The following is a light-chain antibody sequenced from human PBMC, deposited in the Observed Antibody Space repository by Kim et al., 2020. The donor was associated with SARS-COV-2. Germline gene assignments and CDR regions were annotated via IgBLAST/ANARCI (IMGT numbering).Light chain of an antibody. CDR2: DVS. CDR1: SSDVGGYNY. V-gene: IGLV2-11*01. Sequence: PGQSVTISCTGTSSDVGGYNYVSWYQQHPGKVPKVMIYDVSKRPSGVPDRFSGSKSGNTASLTISGLQAEDEADYYCCSYAGNSLVFGGGTQLTVL. CDR3: CSYAGNSLV. J-gene: IGLJ3*02.